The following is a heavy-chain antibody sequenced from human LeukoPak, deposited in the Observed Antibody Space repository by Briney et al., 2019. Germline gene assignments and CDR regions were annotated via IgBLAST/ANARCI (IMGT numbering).Heavy chain of an antibody. V-gene: IGHV1-69*13. J-gene: IGHJ4*02. CDR1: GGTFSRYA. Sequence: ASVKVSCKASGGTFSRYAISWVRQARGQGLEWMGGIIPIFGTANYAQKFQGRVTITADESTSTAHMELSSLRSEDTAVYYCARAHGMIYYSDYWGQGTLVTVSS. CDR3: ARAHGMIYYSDY. CDR2: IIPIFGTA. D-gene: IGHD3-22*01.